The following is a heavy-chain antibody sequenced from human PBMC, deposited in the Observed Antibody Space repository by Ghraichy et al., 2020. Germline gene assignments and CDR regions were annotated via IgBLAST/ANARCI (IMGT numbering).Heavy chain of an antibody. D-gene: IGHD6-13*01. V-gene: IGHV1-18*01. CDR2: ISAYNGNT. J-gene: IGHJ6*03. CDR1: GYTFTSYG. Sequence: ASVKVSCKASGYTFTSYGISWVRQAPGQGLEWMGWISAYNGNTNYAQKLQGRVTMTTDTSTSTAYMELRSLRSDDTAVYYCATHSSSWYNYYYYMDVWGKGTTVTVSS. CDR3: ATHSSSWYNYYYYMDV.